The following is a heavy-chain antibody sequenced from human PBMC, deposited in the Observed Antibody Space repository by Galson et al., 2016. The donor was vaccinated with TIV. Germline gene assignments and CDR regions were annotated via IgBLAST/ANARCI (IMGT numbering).Heavy chain of an antibody. CDR1: GFTFSNYA. Sequence: SLRLSCAASGFTFSNYALSWVRQAPGKGLEWVSSISGSGVTTFYADSVKGRFTISRDNSKNTLSLQMNSLRAEDTAVYYCAVDADGAYYYDRGDYYWGQGTLVTVSS. D-gene: IGHD3-22*01. J-gene: IGHJ4*02. V-gene: IGHV3-23*01. CDR3: AVDADGAYYYDRGDYY. CDR2: ISGSGVTT.